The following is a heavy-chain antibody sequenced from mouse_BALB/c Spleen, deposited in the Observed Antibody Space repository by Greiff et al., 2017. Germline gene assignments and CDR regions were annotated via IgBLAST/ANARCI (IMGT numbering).Heavy chain of an antibody. CDR2: ISDGGSYT. V-gene: IGHV5-4*02. CDR1: GFTFSDYY. CDR3: ARGPGGGYAMDY. Sequence: EVKLMESGGGLVKPGGSLKLSCAASGFTFSDYYMYWVRQTPEKRLEWVATISDGGSYTYYPDSVKGRFTISRDNAKNNLYLQMSSLKSEDTAMYYCARGPGGGYAMDYWGQGTSVTVSS. D-gene: IGHD1-1*02. J-gene: IGHJ4*01.